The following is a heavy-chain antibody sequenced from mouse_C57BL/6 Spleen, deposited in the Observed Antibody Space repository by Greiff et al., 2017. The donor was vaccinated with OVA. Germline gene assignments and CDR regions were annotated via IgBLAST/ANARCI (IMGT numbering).Heavy chain of an antibody. CDR1: GYTFTSYW. J-gene: IGHJ4*01. V-gene: IGHV1-69*01. CDR2: IDPSDSYT. CDR3: ARYYSNGMDY. D-gene: IGHD2-5*01. Sequence: VQLQQPGAELVMPGASVKLSCKASGYTFTSYWMHWVKQRPGQGLEWIGEIDPSDSYTTYNQKFKGKSTLTVDKSSSTAYMQLSSLTSEDSAVYYYARYYSNGMDYWGQGTSVTVSS.